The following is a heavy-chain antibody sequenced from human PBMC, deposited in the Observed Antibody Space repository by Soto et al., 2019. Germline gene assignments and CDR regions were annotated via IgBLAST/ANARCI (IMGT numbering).Heavy chain of an antibody. D-gene: IGHD2-2*01. J-gene: IGHJ4*02. V-gene: IGHV4-39*07. CDR3: GRATLGCISTSCYSASFDY. CDR1: GGSISSRSYY. Sequence: LSLTCTVSGGSISSRSYYWGWIRQPPGKGLEWIGSIYYSGSTYYNPSLKSRVTISVDTSKNQFSLKLSSVTAADTAVYYCGRATLGCISTSCYSASFDYWGQGTLVTVSS. CDR2: IYYSGST.